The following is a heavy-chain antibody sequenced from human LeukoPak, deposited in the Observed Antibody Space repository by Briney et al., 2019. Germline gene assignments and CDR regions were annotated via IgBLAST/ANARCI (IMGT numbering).Heavy chain of an antibody. D-gene: IGHD3-3*01. Sequence: GGSLRLSCAASGFTFSSYAMSWVRQAPGRGLEWVSAISGSGGSTYYADSVKGRFTISRDNSKNTLYLQMNSLRAEDTAVYYCAKGYDFWSGYYTWGQGTLVTVSS. CDR1: GFTFSSYA. V-gene: IGHV3-23*01. CDR2: ISGSGGST. J-gene: IGHJ5*02. CDR3: AKGYDFWSGYYT.